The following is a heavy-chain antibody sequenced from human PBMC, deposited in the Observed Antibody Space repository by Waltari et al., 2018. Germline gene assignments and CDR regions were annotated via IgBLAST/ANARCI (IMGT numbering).Heavy chain of an antibody. CDR1: GFTFSSYG. J-gene: IGHJ4*02. CDR3: AKDTSSGYSLFDY. CDR2: IWYDGSNK. D-gene: IGHD3-22*01. V-gene: IGHV3-33*06. Sequence: QVQLVESGGGVVQPGRSLRLSCAASGFTFSSYGMPWVRQAPGKGLEWVAVIWYDGSNKYYADSVKGRFTISRDNSKNTLYLQMNSLRAEDTAVYYCAKDTSSGYSLFDYWGQGTLVTVSS.